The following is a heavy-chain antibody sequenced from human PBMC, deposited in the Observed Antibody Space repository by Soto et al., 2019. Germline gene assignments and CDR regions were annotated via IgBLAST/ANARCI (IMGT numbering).Heavy chain of an antibody. J-gene: IGHJ5*02. CDR3: AKWRGGEHVVIPAATGFDP. CDR2: ISGSGGST. D-gene: IGHD2-2*01. Sequence: WGSLRLSCAASGFRFSSHGMSWVRQAPGRGLDWVSAISGSGGSTYYADSVKGRFTISRDNSKNTLYLQMSSLGAEDTAVYYSAKWRGGEHVVIPAATGFDPWGQGTLVTVSS. CDR1: GFRFSSHG. V-gene: IGHV3-23*01.